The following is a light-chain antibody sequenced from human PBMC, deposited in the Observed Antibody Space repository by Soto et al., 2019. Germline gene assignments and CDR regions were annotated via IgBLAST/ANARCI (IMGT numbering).Light chain of an antibody. CDR1: QSVSSSY. Sequence: EIVCTQSPGTLSLSPGERATLSCRASQSVSSSYLAWYQQKPGQAPRLLIYGASTRAAGIPARFSGSGSGTDFTLTIISLQDDDFAAYYCQQYNSYSWTFGQGTKVDIK. CDR2: GAS. CDR3: QQYNSYSWT. V-gene: IGKV3-20*01. J-gene: IGKJ1*01.